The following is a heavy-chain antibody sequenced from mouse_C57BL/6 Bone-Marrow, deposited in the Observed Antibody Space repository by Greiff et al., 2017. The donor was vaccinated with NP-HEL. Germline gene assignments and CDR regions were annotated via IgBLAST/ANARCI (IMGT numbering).Heavy chain of an antibody. V-gene: IGHV1-59*01. CDR1: GYTFTSYW. D-gene: IGHD2-1*01. Sequence: QVQLKQPGAELVKPGASVKLSCKASGYTFTSYWMHWVKQRPGQGLEWIGEIDPSDSCTNYNQKFKGKATLTVDTSSSTAYMQLSSLTSEDSAVYYCASPFYYGNYAPRSYWGQGTLVTVSA. CDR2: IDPSDSCT. J-gene: IGHJ3*01. CDR3: ASPFYYGNYAPRSY.